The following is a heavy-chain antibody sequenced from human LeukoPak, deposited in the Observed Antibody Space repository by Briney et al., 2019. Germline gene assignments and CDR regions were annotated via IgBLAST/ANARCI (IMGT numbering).Heavy chain of an antibody. Sequence: GGSLRLSCAASGFTFSSYGMHWVRQAPGKGLEWVAVISYDGSNKYYADSVKGRFTISRGNSKNTLYLQMNSLRAEDTAVYYCAKDGERYFDWFPSFFDYWGQGTLATVSS. CDR1: GFTFSSYG. D-gene: IGHD3-9*01. CDR2: ISYDGSNK. J-gene: IGHJ4*02. V-gene: IGHV3-30*18. CDR3: AKDGERYFDWFPSFFDY.